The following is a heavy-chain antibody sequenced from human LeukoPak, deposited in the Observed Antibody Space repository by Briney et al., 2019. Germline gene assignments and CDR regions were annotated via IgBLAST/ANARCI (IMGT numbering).Heavy chain of an antibody. CDR2: ISSSGSTT. CDR1: EFSFSDYY. V-gene: IGHV3-11*01. J-gene: IGHJ6*02. D-gene: IGHD3-10*01. Sequence: GGSLRLSCAASEFSFSDYYMTWIRQAPGKGLERVSYISSSGSTTHYADSVKGRFTISRDNAKNSLYLQMNSLRAEDTAVYYCARDFEVAAYYYYYGMDVWGQGTTVTVSS. CDR3: ARDFEVAAYYYYYGMDV.